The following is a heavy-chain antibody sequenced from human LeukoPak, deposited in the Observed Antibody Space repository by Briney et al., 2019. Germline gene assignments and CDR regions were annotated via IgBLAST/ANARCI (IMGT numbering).Heavy chain of an antibody. D-gene: IGHD5-12*01. J-gene: IGHJ4*02. CDR1: GGSISGGSHH. CDR2: LYLSRTT. Sequence: SETLSLTCTVSGGSISGGSHHWGWFRQSPGKGLEWIGSLYLSRTTYYNPSLNSRVTITVDTSKNQFSLQLNSVTAADTAVYYCVRHDGRGGATMGSLDSWGQGSLVTVSS. CDR3: VRHDGRGGATMGSLDS. V-gene: IGHV4-39*01.